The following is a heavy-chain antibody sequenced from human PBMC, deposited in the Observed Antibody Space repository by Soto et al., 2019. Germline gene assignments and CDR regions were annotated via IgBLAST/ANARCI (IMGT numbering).Heavy chain of an antibody. CDR1: GFTFSSYW. J-gene: IGHJ4*02. CDR2: INGDGSST. D-gene: IGHD3-22*01. Sequence: EVQLVESGGGLVQPGGSLRLSCAASGFTFSSYWMHWVRQAPGKGPVWVSRINGDGSSTTYADSVKGRFITSRDNAKNMAYLQMNSLGAEATAVYYCARPRYDGSGTPFDHWGQGTLVTVSS. V-gene: IGHV3-74*01. CDR3: ARPRYDGSGTPFDH.